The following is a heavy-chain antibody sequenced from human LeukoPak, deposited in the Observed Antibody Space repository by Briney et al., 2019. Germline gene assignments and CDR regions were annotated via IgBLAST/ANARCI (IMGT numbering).Heavy chain of an antibody. CDR2: ISHSGST. D-gene: IGHD2-2*01. J-gene: IGHJ1*01. CDR3: ARGPYNIVVVPAAKTTSDYFQH. V-gene: IGHV4-34*01. Sequence: SETLSLTCAVYGGSFSGYYWSWIRQPPGKGLEWIGEISHSGSTNYNPSLKSRVTISVDTSKNQFSLKLSSVTAADTAVYYCARGPYNIVVVPAAKTTSDYFQHWGQGTLVTVSS. CDR1: GGSFSGYY.